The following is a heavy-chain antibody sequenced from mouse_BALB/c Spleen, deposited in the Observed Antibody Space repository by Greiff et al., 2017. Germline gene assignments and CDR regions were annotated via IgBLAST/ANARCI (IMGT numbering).Heavy chain of an antibody. Sequence: EVKLMESGGGLVKPGGSLKLSCAASGFAFSSYDMSWVRQTPEKRLEWVAYISSGGGSTYYPDTVKGRFTISRDNAKNTLYLQMSSLKSEDTAMYYCARRGSYYGNYLYYYAMDYWGQGTSVTVSS. CDR3: ARRGSYYGNYLYYYAMDY. CDR2: ISSGGGST. D-gene: IGHD2-1*01. V-gene: IGHV5-12-1*01. CDR1: GFAFSSYD. J-gene: IGHJ4*01.